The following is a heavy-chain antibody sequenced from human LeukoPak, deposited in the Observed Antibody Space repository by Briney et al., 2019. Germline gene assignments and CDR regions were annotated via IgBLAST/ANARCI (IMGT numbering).Heavy chain of an antibody. CDR1: GYTFTVYY. V-gene: IGHV1-2*02. CDR2: INPNSGGT. Sequence: ASVKVSCKASGYTFTVYYMHWVRQAPGQGLEWMGWINPNSGGTNYAQKFQGRVTMTRDTSTSTVYMELSSLRSEDTAVYYCARESNYYDSSGYSDYWGQGTLVTVSS. D-gene: IGHD3-22*01. J-gene: IGHJ4*02. CDR3: ARESNYYDSSGYSDY.